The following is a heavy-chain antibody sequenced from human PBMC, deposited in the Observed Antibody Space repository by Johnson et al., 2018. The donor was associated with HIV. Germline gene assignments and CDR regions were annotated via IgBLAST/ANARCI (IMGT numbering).Heavy chain of an antibody. D-gene: IGHD1-26*01. Sequence: VQLVESGGGLVQPGGSLRLSCAASGFTFSSYWMHWVRQAPGKGLVWVSRINSDGSSTSYADSVKGRFTISRYNAKNTLYLQINSVRAEDTAVYYCAREAGGSYPDAFDFWGQGTMVTVSS. CDR3: AREAGGSYPDAFDF. V-gene: IGHV3-74*01. J-gene: IGHJ3*01. CDR1: GFTFSSYW. CDR2: INSDGSST.